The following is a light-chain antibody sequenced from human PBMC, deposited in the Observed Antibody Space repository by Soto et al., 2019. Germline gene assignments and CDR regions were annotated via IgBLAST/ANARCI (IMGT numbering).Light chain of an antibody. Sequence: EIVMKQSPATLSVSTGERATLSCRASQSISSNLAWYQQKPGQAPRLLIYGASTRATGIPARFSGSGSGTEFTLTISSLQSEDSAVYYCQQHNQWPITFGQGTRLEIK. CDR2: GAS. CDR1: QSISSN. V-gene: IGKV3-15*01. J-gene: IGKJ5*01. CDR3: QQHNQWPIT.